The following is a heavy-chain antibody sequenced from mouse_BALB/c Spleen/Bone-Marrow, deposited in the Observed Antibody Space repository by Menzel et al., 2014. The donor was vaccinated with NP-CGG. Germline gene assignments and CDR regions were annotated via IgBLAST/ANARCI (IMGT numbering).Heavy chain of an antibody. Sequence: VKLMESGAELVRPGSSVKISCKASGYAFSSYWMNWVKQRPGQGLEWIGRIYPGDGDTNYNGKFKSKATLTADKSSSTAYMQLSSLTSEDSAVYFCARWITTVVAPYVMDYWGQGTSVTVSS. V-gene: IGHV1-80*01. CDR2: IYPGDGDT. CDR1: GYAFSSYW. J-gene: IGHJ4*01. D-gene: IGHD1-1*01. CDR3: ARWITTVVAPYVMDY.